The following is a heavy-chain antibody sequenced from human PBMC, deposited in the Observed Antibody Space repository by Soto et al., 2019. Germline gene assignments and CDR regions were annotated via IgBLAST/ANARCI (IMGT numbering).Heavy chain of an antibody. V-gene: IGHV2-5*02. D-gene: IGHD2-21*02. CDR1: AFSLNTGGVG. Sequence: QITLKESGPTLVKPTQTLTLTCTFSAFSLNTGGVGVGWISQPPGKALEWLALIYWDYDKRYSPALRSRLTITKATSNNQVVLTMTNMDPVDTATYYCIQSRCGGDCLQSYASYYYYGMDVWGQGTTVTVSS. CDR2: IYWDYDK. J-gene: IGHJ6*02. CDR3: IQSRCGGDCLQSYASYYYYGMDV.